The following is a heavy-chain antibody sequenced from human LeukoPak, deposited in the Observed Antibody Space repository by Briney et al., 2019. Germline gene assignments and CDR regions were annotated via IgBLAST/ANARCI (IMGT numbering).Heavy chain of an antibody. J-gene: IGHJ6*02. CDR1: GGSISSYY. Sequence: SETLSLTCTVSGGSISSYYWSWIRQPPGKGLEWIGYIYYSGSTNYNPSLKSRVTISVDTSKNQFSLKLSSVTAADTAVYYCARYYYDSSGYYYYYCGMDVWGQGTTVTVSS. CDR3: ARYYYDSSGYYYYYCGMDV. V-gene: IGHV4-59*01. D-gene: IGHD3-22*01. CDR2: IYYSGST.